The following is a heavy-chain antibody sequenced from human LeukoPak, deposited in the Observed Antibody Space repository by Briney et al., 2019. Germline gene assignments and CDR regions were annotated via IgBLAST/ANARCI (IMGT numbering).Heavy chain of an antibody. V-gene: IGHV3-30*02. CDR1: GFTFSSYG. CDR3: AKVSHDSKFDY. D-gene: IGHD4-11*01. CDR2: IGFDGSKI. J-gene: IGHJ4*02. Sequence: GGSLRLSCVASGFTFSSYGMQWVRQAPGKGLEWVAFIGFDGSKIYYADSVKGRFTISRDNSKNTVNLQMNSLRVEDTAVYYCAKVSHDSKFDYWGQGTLVTVSS.